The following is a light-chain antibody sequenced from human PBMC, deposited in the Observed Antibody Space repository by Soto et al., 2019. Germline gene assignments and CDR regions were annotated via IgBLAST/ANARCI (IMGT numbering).Light chain of an antibody. CDR1: KNDIGIYDF. J-gene: IGLJ1*01. CDR3: KSYAGSNTYV. Sequence: QSCGTQPPGASVPPGPSVTISCRGTKNDIGIYDFVSWYQHHPGKAPRLIIYEVVQRPSGVPDRFSGSKSGNTASLTVSGLQAADEADYFCKSYAGSNTYVFGSGTKV. CDR2: EVV. V-gene: IGLV2-8*01.